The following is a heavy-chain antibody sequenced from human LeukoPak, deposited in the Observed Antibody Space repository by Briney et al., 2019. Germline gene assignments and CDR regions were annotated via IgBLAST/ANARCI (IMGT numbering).Heavy chain of an antibody. CDR1: GGTFSSYA. CDR2: IIPIFGTA. Sequence: SLKVSCKASGGTFSSYAISWVRQPPGQGLEWMGGIIPIFGTANYAQKFQGRVTITADESTSTAYMELSSLRSEDTAVYYCARGQLLRSNWFDPWGQGTLGNVSS. J-gene: IGHJ5*02. V-gene: IGHV1-69*13. CDR3: ARGQLLRSNWFDP. D-gene: IGHD2-2*01.